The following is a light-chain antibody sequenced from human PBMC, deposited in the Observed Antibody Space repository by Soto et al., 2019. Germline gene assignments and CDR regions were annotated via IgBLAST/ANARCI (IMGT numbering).Light chain of an antibody. CDR2: AAS. Sequence: DLQMTQFPSSLSASVGDTVTITCRASQSFTKFLNWYQQKAGKAPKLLIYAASTLQSGVPSRFSGSGSGTEFTLTINNVQPEDFATYYCQQSYRAPRTFGQGTKLEIK. V-gene: IGKV1-39*01. J-gene: IGKJ2*01. CDR1: QSFTKF. CDR3: QQSYRAPRT.